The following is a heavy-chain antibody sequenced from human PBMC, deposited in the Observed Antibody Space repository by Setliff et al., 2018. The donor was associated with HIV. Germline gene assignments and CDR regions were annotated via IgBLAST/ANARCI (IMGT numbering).Heavy chain of an antibody. Sequence: TLSLTCTVSGGSISSHYWSWIRQPPGKALEWLARIDWDDDKYYSTSLKTRLTISKDTSKNQVVLTMTNMDPVDTATYYCARINAGGSPIWGQGTLVTVSS. CDR3: ARINAGGSPI. CDR1: GGSISSHY. J-gene: IGHJ4*02. D-gene: IGHD1-26*01. V-gene: IGHV2-70*11. CDR2: IDWDDDK.